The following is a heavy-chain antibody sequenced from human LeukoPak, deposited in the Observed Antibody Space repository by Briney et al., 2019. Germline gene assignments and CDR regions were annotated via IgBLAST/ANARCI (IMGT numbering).Heavy chain of an antibody. CDR3: AKGLYYYDSSGQSPSDY. D-gene: IGHD3-22*01. J-gene: IGHJ4*02. CDR2: ISGSGGST. Sequence: GGSLRLSCAASGFTFSSYAMSWVRQAPGKGLEWVSAISGSGGSTYYADSVKGRFTISRDNSKNTLYLQMNSLRAEDTAAYYCAKGLYYYDSSGQSPSDYWGQGTLVTVSS. CDR1: GFTFSSYA. V-gene: IGHV3-23*01.